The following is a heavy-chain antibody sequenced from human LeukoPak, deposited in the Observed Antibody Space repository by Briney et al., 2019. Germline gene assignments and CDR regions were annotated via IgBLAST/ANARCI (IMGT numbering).Heavy chain of an antibody. D-gene: IGHD4-17*01. V-gene: IGHV1-69*04. CDR2: IIPILGIA. CDR3: ARDQYGDPPGY. CDR1: GGTFSSYA. J-gene: IGHJ4*02. Sequence: SVKVSCKASGGTFSSYAISWVRQAPGQGLEWMGRIIPILGIANYAQKFQGRVTITADKSTSTAYMELSSLRSEDTAVYYCARDQYGDPPGYWGQGTLSPSPQ.